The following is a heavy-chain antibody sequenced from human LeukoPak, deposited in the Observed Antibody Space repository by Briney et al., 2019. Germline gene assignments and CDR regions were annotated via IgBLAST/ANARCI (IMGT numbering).Heavy chain of an antibody. D-gene: IGHD4-23*01. CDR1: GFTFSTYA. Sequence: PGRSLRLSCAASGFTFSTYAMHWVRQVPGKGLEWVAVIPYDGSNKYYADSVKGRFTISRENSKNRLYLQMNSLRAEDTAVYYCARAEGYGGELDSWGQGTLVTVSS. J-gene: IGHJ4*02. CDR2: IPYDGSNK. V-gene: IGHV3-30*04. CDR3: ARAEGYGGELDS.